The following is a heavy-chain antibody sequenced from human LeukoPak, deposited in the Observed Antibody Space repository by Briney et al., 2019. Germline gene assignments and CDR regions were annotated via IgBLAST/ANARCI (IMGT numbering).Heavy chain of an antibody. CDR1: GGSISSYY. CDR3: AREYTEQDCSGGSCYYYYGMDV. Sequence: SETLSLTCTVSGGSISSYYWSWIRQPPGKGLEWIGYIYYSGSTNYNPSLKSRVTISVDTSKNQFSLKLSSVTAADTAVYYCAREYTEQDCSGGSCYYYYGMDVWGQGTTVTVSS. J-gene: IGHJ6*02. CDR2: IYYSGST. D-gene: IGHD2-15*01. V-gene: IGHV4-59*01.